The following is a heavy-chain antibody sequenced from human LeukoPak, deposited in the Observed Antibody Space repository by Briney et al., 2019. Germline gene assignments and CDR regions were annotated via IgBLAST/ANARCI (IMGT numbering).Heavy chain of an antibody. J-gene: IGHJ4*02. Sequence: ASVKVSCKASGYPFSTYSISWVRQAPGQGLQWMAWISTHNGKTDYAQNFQDRVTVTRDTSTSTVYMELRSLGSVAVYFCARDVGTTHFDFWGQGTLVTVSS. CDR2: ISTHNGKT. CDR3: ARDVGTTHFDF. V-gene: IGHV1-18*03. CDR1: GYPFSTYS. D-gene: IGHD5-12*01.